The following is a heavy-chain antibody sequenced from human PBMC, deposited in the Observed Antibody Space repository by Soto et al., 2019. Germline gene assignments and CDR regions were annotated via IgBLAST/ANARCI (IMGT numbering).Heavy chain of an antibody. CDR3: VGAAPGD. V-gene: IGHV3-53*05. CDR1: GFIVSNKH. J-gene: IGHJ4*02. CDR2: LFTDDRT. D-gene: IGHD3-16*01. Sequence: EVQLVETGGGLMQPGGSLRRSCAASGFIVSNKHMGWVRQAPGKGLESVSILFTDDRTYYADSVKGRFTISRDNSKNTVSLQMNGLRDEDTAMYYCVGAAPGDWGQGTPVTVSS.